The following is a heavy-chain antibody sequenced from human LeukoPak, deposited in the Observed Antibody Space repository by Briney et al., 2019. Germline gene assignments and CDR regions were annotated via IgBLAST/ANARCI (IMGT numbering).Heavy chain of an antibody. D-gene: IGHD6-13*01. CDR1: GGSFGGYY. V-gene: IGHV4-34*01. CDR3: ARVLKPRAAGTSRYYYYYGMDV. CDR2: INHSGST. J-gene: IGHJ6*02. Sequence: KPSETLSLTCAVYGGSFGGYYWSWIRQPPGKGLEWIGEINHSGSTNYNPSLKSRVTISVDTSKNQFSLKLSSVTAADTAVYYCARVLKPRAAGTSRYYYYYGMDVWGQGTTVTVSS.